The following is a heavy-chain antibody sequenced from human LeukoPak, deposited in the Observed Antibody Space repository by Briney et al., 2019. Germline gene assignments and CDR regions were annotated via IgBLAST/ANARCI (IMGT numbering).Heavy chain of an antibody. CDR1: GGSISSGGYY. V-gene: IGHV4-31*03. CDR3: ARENSSSWRYYFDY. D-gene: IGHD6-13*01. CDR2: IYYSGST. J-gene: IGHJ4*02. Sequence: PSETLSLTCTVSGGSISSGGYYWSWIRQHPGKGLEWIGYIYYSGSTYYNPSLKSRVTISVDTSKNQFSLKLSSVTAADTAVYYCARENSSSWRYYFDYWGQGTLVTVSS.